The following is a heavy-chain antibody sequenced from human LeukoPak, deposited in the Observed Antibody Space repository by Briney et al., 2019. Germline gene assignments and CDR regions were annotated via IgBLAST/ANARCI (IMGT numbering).Heavy chain of an antibody. D-gene: IGHD3-9*01. CDR3: ARDQFVYGILTGFKFDP. J-gene: IGHJ5*02. CDR1: GGSISSGDDY. CDR2: IYYSGST. V-gene: IGHV4-30-4*01. Sequence: SETLSLTCTVSGGSISSGDDYWSWIRQPPGKGLEWIGYIYYSGSTFYNPSLESRLTISIGTSKNQFSLKLNSVTAADTAVYYCARDQFVYGILTGFKFDPWGQGTLVTVSS.